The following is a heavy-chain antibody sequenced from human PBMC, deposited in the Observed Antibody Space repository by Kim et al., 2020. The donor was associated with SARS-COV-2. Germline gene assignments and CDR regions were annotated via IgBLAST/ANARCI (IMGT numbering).Heavy chain of an antibody. Sequence: SLRLSCAASGFTFDDYAMHWVRQAPGKGLEWVSGISWNSGSIGYADSVKGRFTISRDNAKNSLYLQMNSLRAEDTALYYCAKDMRYSGYYYYGMDVWGQGTTVTVSS. CDR1: GFTFDDYA. J-gene: IGHJ6*02. CDR2: ISWNSGSI. CDR3: AKDMRYSGYYYYGMDV. V-gene: IGHV3-9*01. D-gene: IGHD5-12*01.